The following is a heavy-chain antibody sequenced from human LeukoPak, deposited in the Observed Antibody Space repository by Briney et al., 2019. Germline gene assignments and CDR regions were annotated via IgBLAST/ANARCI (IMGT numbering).Heavy chain of an antibody. J-gene: IGHJ4*02. Sequence: SETLSLTCIVSGGSISSYYWSWIRQPPGKGLVWIGYIYYSGSTNYNPSLKSRVTISVDTSKNQFSLKLSSVTAADTAVYYCAIHPCSSGSCKGGFDYWGQGTLVTVSS. CDR2: IYYSGST. D-gene: IGHD2-15*01. CDR1: GGSISSYY. CDR3: AIHPCSSGSCKGGFDY. V-gene: IGHV4-59*01.